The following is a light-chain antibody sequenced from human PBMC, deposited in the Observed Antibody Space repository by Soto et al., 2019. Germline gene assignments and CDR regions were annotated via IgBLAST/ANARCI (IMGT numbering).Light chain of an antibody. CDR3: AAWDDSLNGPV. CDR2: GNS. J-gene: IGLJ2*01. CDR1: SSNIGAGYG. V-gene: IGLV1-40*01. Sequence: QSVLTQPPSVSGAPGQRVTISCTGSSSNIGAGYGVHWYQQRPGTAPRLLISGNSNRPSGVPDRFSGSTSGTSASLAISGLQSEDEADYYCAAWDDSLNGPVFGGGTKLTVL.